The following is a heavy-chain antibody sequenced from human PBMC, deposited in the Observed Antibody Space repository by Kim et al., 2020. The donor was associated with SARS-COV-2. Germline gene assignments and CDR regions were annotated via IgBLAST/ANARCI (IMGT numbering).Heavy chain of an antibody. V-gene: IGHV1-69*01. J-gene: IGHJ6*02. Sequence: KFQGRVTITADESTSTAYMELSSLRSEDTAVYYCARGVFWSAGRSIGMDVWGQGTTVTVSS. D-gene: IGHD3-3*01. CDR3: ARGVFWSAGRSIGMDV.